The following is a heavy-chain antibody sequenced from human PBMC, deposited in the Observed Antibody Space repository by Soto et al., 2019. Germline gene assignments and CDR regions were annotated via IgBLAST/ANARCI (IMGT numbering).Heavy chain of an antibody. J-gene: IGHJ6*03. CDR3: ARSLMDV. V-gene: IGHV4-39*01. CDR1: GESMTNTNHY. CDR2: IFHTGTT. Sequence: SETLSLTCTVSGESMTNTNHYWGWIRQPPGKGLEWVATIFHTGTTYYNPSLKSRVSMSVDASKNQFSLKLISVTAADTAVYYCARSLMDVWGKGTTVTVSS.